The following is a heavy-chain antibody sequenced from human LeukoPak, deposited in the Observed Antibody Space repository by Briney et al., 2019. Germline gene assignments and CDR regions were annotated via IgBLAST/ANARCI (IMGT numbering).Heavy chain of an antibody. CDR2: ISYRGRT. CDR1: DAYIVSSF. V-gene: IGHV4-59*13. D-gene: IGHD1-26*01. Sequence: PSETLSLTCNISDAYIVSSFWSWIRLPPGKGLEWIGSISYRGRTNYSPSLKSRATMSMDTSKSQLSLVLTSVTAADTALYYCARDRSRSYYTFDMWGQGTMVTVSS. CDR3: ARDRSRSYYTFDM. J-gene: IGHJ3*02.